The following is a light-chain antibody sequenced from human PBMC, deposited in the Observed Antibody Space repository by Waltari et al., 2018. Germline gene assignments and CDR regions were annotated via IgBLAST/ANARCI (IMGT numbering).Light chain of an antibody. J-gene: IGKJ1*01. CDR2: KAY. CDR1: QYISNW. CDR3: QQYQTYWT. V-gene: IGKV1-5*03. Sequence: DIQMTQSPSTLSASVGDRVTITCRASQYISNWLAWYQQKPGKVPKLLISKAYTLEGGVPSRFSGSGSGTEFTLTVSSLQPDDFASYYYQQYQTYWTFGQGTKVEIK.